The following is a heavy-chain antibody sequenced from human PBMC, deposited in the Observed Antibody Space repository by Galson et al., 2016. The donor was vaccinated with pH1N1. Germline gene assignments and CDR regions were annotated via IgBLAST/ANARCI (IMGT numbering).Heavy chain of an antibody. CDR1: GFSFSSYW. D-gene: IGHD1-1*01. CDR3: ARARLFTTGDPTGYFDY. J-gene: IGHJ4*02. Sequence: SLRLSCAASGFSFSSYWMHWVRQVPGKGLVWVSRINSDGSSTSYADSVKGRFTISRDNAKNTLYLQMDSLRAEDTAVYFRARARLFTTGDPTGYFDYWGQGTLVTASS. V-gene: IGHV3-74*01. CDR2: INSDGSST.